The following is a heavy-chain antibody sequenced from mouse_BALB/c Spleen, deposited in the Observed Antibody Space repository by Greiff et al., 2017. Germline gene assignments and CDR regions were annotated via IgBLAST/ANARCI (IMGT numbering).Heavy chain of an antibody. CDR3: ARGGQIYYDYGIAY. D-gene: IGHD2-4*01. Sequence: VQLQQSGAELVKPGASVKLSCTASGFNIKDTYMHWVKQRPEQGLEWIGWIDPANGNTKYDPKFQGKATITADTSSNTAYLQLSSLTSEDTAVYYCARGGQIYYDYGIAYWGQGTLVTVSA. V-gene: IGHV14-3*02. J-gene: IGHJ3*01. CDR2: IDPANGNT. CDR1: GFNIKDTY.